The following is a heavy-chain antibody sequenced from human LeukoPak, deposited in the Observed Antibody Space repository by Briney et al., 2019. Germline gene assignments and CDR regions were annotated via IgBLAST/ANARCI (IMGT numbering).Heavy chain of an antibody. CDR3: ARDLTANIDSSY. CDR1: GYIFTDNY. CDR2: INPKTGAT. Sequence: ASVKVSCKASGYIFTDNYMHWVRQTPGQGREWIAWINPKTGATAYAQRFQGRITVTSDTSINTAYMDLSSLTSDDTAVFYCARDLTANIDSSYWGQGTLVTVSS. J-gene: IGHJ4*02. D-gene: IGHD4-11*01. V-gene: IGHV1-2*02.